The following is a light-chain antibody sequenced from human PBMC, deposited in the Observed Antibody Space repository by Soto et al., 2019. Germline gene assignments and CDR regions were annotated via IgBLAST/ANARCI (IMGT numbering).Light chain of an antibody. CDR2: GAS. CDR3: QQYGSLSWT. CDR1: QNVDSNY. V-gene: IGKV3-20*01. J-gene: IGKJ1*01. Sequence: VLTQSPGTLYLSPGERATLSCRASQNVDSNYLAWYQQKPGQAPRIIIFGASGRATGIPDRFSGSGSGTDFTLTISRLEPEDFAVYYCQQYGSLSWTFGQGTKVDIK.